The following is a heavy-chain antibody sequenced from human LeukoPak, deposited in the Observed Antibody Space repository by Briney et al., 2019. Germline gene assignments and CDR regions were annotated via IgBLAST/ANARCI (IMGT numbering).Heavy chain of an antibody. CDR2: ISNSSTYI. Sequence: PGGSLRLSCAASGFTISSYNMNCVRQPPARGREGVSSISNSSTYIYYADSSKGRFTISRDNAKNSLYLRMNSLRAEDTAVYFCARVIGYSSSWRDAFDIWGQGTMVTVPS. J-gene: IGHJ3*02. V-gene: IGHV3-21*01. CDR1: GFTISSYN. CDR3: ARVIGYSSSWRDAFDI. D-gene: IGHD6-13*01.